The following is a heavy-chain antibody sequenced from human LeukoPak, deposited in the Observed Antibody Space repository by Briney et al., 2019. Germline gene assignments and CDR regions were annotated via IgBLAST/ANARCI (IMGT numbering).Heavy chain of an antibody. CDR1: GFTFSDYY. Sequence: GGSLRLSCTASGFTFSDYYMSWIRQTPGKGLEWPSYISTRDNTIQYADSVKGRFTISRDNANNSVFLQMNNLRAEDSAIYYCARGARWAYYFDYWGQGSLVTVSS. V-gene: IGHV3-11*01. CDR2: ISTRDNTI. CDR3: ARGARWAYYFDY. D-gene: IGHD4-23*01. J-gene: IGHJ4*02.